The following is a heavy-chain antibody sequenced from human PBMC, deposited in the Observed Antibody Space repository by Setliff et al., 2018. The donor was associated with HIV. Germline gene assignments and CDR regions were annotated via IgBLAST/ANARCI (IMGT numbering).Heavy chain of an antibody. J-gene: IGHJ5*02. V-gene: IGHV1-69*10. Sequence: SVKVSCKASGGTFSSYAISWVRQAPGQGLEWMGGIIPILGIANYAQKFQGRVTITADESTSTAYMELSSLRSEDTAVYYCARDFGGYCSSMSCPGLFDPWGQGTLVTVSS. D-gene: IGHD2-2*01. CDR2: IIPILGIA. CDR1: GGTFSSYA. CDR3: ARDFGGYCSSMSCPGLFDP.